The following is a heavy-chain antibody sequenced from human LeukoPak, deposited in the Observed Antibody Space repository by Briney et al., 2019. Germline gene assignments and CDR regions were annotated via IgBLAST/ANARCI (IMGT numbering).Heavy chain of an antibody. Sequence: GGSLRLSCAASGFTFADYSMNWVRQAPGKGLEWVSYISSGSGDRYYADSVKGRFTISRDNAKNSLYLQMNSLRAEDTAVYYCARMGRIVGATTPRDYWGQGTLVTVSS. CDR1: GFTFADYS. V-gene: IGHV3-21*01. CDR2: ISSGSGDR. CDR3: ARMGRIVGATTPRDY. D-gene: IGHD1-26*01. J-gene: IGHJ4*02.